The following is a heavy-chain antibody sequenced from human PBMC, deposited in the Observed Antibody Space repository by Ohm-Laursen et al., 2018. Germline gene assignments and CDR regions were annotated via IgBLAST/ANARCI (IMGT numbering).Heavy chain of an antibody. CDR1: GFTFSSYG. Sequence: GSLRLSCAASGFTFSSYGMNWVRQAPGKGLEWVSYISSSGSTIYYADSVKGRFTISRDNAKKSLYLQMNSLRVEDTAVYYCARGSYSSTWYTDYWGQGTLVTVSS. J-gene: IGHJ4*02. CDR3: ARGSYSSTWYTDY. CDR2: ISSSGSTI. V-gene: IGHV3-48*03. D-gene: IGHD6-13*01.